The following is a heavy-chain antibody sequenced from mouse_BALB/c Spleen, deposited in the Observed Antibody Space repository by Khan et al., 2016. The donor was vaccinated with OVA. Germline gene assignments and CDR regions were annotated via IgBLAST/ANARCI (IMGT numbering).Heavy chain of an antibody. D-gene: IGHD1-1*01. CDR1: GYTFSSYW. CDR3: TRGDYYGSNSWFGY. V-gene: IGHV1-9*01. CDR2: ILPGSGSN. Sequence: QVRLQQSGAELMKPGASVKISCKATGYTFSSYWIEWVKQRPGHGLEWIGEILPGSGSNNYNEKFKGKATFTADTSSNTAYMQLSSLTSEDSADYCCTRGDYYGSNSWFGYWGQGTLVTVST. J-gene: IGHJ3*01.